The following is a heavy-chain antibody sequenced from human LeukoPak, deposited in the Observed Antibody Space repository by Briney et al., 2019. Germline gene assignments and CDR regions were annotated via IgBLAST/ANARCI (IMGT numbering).Heavy chain of an antibody. CDR1: GFTFSSYA. D-gene: IGHD1-14*01. Sequence: PGGSLRLSCAASGFTFSSYAMSWVRQAPGKGLEWVSGLHADSGMTYYADSVKGRFTISRDNSKNTLYFQMNSLRAEDTAVYYCVKDFLHGPHTEPVGSVGPFDYWGQGTLVTVSS. CDR3: VKDFLHGPHTEPVGSVGPFDY. V-gene: IGHV3-23*01. J-gene: IGHJ4*02. CDR2: LHADSGMT.